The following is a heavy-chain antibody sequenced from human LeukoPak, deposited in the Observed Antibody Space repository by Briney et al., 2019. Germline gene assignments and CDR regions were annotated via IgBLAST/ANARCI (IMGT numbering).Heavy chain of an antibody. D-gene: IGHD6-13*01. CDR1: GYSISSGYY. J-gene: IGHJ4*02. V-gene: IGHV4-38-2*02. CDR3: ARDSRSSSRYAYFDY. Sequence: PSETLSLTCAVSGYSISSGYYWGWIRQPPGKGLEWIGSIYHSGSTYYNPSLKSRVTISVDTSKNQFSLKLSSVTAADTAVYYCARDSRSSSRYAYFDYWGQGTLVTVSS. CDR2: IYHSGST.